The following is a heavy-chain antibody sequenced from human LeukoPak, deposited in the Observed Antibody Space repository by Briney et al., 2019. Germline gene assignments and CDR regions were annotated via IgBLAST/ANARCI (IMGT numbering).Heavy chain of an antibody. Sequence: GGSLRLSCAASGFTFSIYAMSWVRQAPGKGLEWVSAISGSGGTAYYADSVKGRFTISRDNSKNTLYLQMNSLRAEDTAVYYCAKDLGSSGWYIDYWGQGTLVTVSS. CDR2: ISGSGGTA. J-gene: IGHJ4*02. V-gene: IGHV3-23*01. CDR3: AKDLGSSGWYIDY. CDR1: GFTFSIYA. D-gene: IGHD6-19*01.